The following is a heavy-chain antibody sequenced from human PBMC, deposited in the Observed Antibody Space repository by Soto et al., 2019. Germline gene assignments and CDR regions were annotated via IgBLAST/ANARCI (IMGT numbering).Heavy chain of an antibody. CDR2: ISYSGST. CDR1: GDSMTTVGYY. Sequence: QVQLQESGPGLVKPSQTLSLTCTVSGDSMTTVGYYWTWIRQHPVQGLEWIGFISYSGSTYCSSSLKGRVAISADTSKNQFSLKLNSVTAADTAVYYCTRGDYWGQGPLVTVSS. V-gene: IGHV4-31*03. CDR3: TRGDY. J-gene: IGHJ4*02.